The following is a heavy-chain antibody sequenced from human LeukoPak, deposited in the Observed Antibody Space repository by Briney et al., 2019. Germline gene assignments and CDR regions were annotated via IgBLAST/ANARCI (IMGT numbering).Heavy chain of an antibody. CDR1: GFTFSSYS. D-gene: IGHD4-17*01. V-gene: IGHV3-21*01. J-gene: IGHJ4*02. CDR3: ARDDYGDYSLGY. CDR2: ISSSSSYI. Sequence: GGSLRLSCAASGFTFSSYSVNWVRQAPGKGLEWVSSISSSSSYIYYADSVKGRFTISRDNAKNSLYLQMNSLRAEDTAVYYCARDDYGDYSLGYWGQGTLVTVSS.